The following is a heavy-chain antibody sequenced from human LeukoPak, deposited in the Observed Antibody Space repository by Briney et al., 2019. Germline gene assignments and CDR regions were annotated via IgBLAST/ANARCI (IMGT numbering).Heavy chain of an antibody. D-gene: IGHD1/OR15-1a*01. V-gene: IGHV3-23*01. CDR1: GFTFSSYA. J-gene: IGHJ4*02. CDR3: AKGNWYKLEVFDY. CDR2: ISDSGGST. Sequence: GGSPRLSCAASGFTFSSYAMSWVRQAPGKGLEWVSTISDSGGSTYYSDSVKGRFTISRDNSKNTLYLQMNSLRAEDTAVYYCAKGNWYKLEVFDYWGQGTLVTVSS.